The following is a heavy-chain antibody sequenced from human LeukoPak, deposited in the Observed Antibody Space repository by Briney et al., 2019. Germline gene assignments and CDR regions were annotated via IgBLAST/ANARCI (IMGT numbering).Heavy chain of an antibody. V-gene: IGHV4-4*07. D-gene: IGHD2-15*01. CDR3: ARDVVGGPKDEGWFDP. Sequence: SETLSLTCTVSGASISTYYWSWIRQPAGKGPEWIGRIYTSGSTNYNPSLKSRVTISVDKPKNQVSLKLSSVTAADTAVYYRARDVVGGPKDEGWFDPWGQGTLVIVSS. CDR1: GASISTYY. CDR2: IYTSGST. J-gene: IGHJ5*02.